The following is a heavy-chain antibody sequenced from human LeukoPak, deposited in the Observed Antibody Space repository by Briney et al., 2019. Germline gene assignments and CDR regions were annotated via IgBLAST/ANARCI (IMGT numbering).Heavy chain of an antibody. Sequence: GASVKVSCKASGGSFTFTSHAISWVRQAPGQGLEWMGGLIPIYGSANYAQKFQGRLTITSDESTRTVYMELSSLRPEDSAVHYCAGFFYDNSGDAFDIWGQGTMVTVSS. CDR3: AGFFYDNSGDAFDI. D-gene: IGHD3-22*01. CDR1: GGSFTFTSHA. V-gene: IGHV1-69*13. CDR2: LIPIYGSA. J-gene: IGHJ3*02.